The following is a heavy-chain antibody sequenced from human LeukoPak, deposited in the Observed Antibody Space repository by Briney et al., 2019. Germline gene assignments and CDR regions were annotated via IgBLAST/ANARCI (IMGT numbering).Heavy chain of an antibody. CDR1: GGSISSYY. J-gene: IGHJ6*02. Sequence: PSETLSLTCTVSGGSISSYYWSWIRQPPGKGLGWIGYIYYSGSTNYNPSPKSRVTISVDTSKNQFSLKLSSVTAADTAVYYCARVWGDQLLSIYGMDVWGQGTTVTVSS. D-gene: IGHD2-2*01. CDR2: IYYSGST. V-gene: IGHV4-59*01. CDR3: ARVWGDQLLSIYGMDV.